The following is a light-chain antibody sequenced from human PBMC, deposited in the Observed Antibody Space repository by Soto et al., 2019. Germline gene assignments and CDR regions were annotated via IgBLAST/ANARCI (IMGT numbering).Light chain of an antibody. CDR3: QQRSNWPPIT. V-gene: IGKV3-11*01. CDR2: DAS. CDR1: QSVSSY. J-gene: IGKJ5*01. Sequence: EIVLTQSPATMCLSPGERATLSCRASQSVSSYLVWYQQRPGQPPRLLIHDASHRAAGIPARFSGSGFGTDFTLTISSLEPEDAAVYYCQQRSNWPPITFGQGTRLEIK.